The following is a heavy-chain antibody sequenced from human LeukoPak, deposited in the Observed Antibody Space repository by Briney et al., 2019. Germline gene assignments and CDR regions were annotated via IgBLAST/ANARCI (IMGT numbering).Heavy chain of an antibody. CDR2: IASDGSST. J-gene: IGHJ4*02. D-gene: IGHD4-23*01. Sequence: GGSLRLSCAVSGFTFSSYWMSWVRQAPGKGLVWVSRIASDGSSTTYADSVKGRFSISRDNAKNTLYLQMNSLRVEDTAVYYCARGRPHGNDYWGQGTLVTVSS. CDR1: GFTFSSYW. V-gene: IGHV3-74*01. CDR3: ARGRPHGNDY.